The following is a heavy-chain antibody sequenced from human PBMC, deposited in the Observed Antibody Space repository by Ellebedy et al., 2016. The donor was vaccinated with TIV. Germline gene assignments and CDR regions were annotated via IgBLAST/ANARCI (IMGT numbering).Heavy chain of an antibody. Sequence: AASVKVSCKVSGFTLTELSIHWVRQAPGKGLEWMGGFDPENGETIYAQKFQGRVTMTEDTSTDTAYMELSSLKSEDTAVYYCATGWPASSSSGWFDPWGQGTLVTVSS. J-gene: IGHJ5*02. CDR2: FDPENGET. CDR1: GFTLTELS. V-gene: IGHV1-24*01. CDR3: ATGWPASSSSGWFDP. D-gene: IGHD6-6*01.